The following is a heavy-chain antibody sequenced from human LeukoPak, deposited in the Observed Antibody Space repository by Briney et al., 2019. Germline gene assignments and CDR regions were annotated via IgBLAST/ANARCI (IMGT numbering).Heavy chain of an antibody. CDR2: INPSGGST. V-gene: IGHV1-46*01. Sequence: ASVKVSCKASGYTFTSYYMHWVRQAPGQGLEWMGIINPSGGSTSYAQKFQGRVTMTRDTSTSTVYMELSSLRSEDTAVYYCAREGDIAADEPNWFDPWGQGTLVTVSS. J-gene: IGHJ5*02. CDR3: AREGDIAADEPNWFDP. CDR1: GYTFTSYY. D-gene: IGHD6-25*01.